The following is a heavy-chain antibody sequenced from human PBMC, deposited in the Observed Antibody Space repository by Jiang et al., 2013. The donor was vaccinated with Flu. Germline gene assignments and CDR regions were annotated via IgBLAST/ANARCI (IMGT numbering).Heavy chain of an antibody. D-gene: IGHD3-10*01. Sequence: LLKPSEALSLTCAVYGGSFSNYYWSWIRQPPGKGLEWIGEINHSGSTNYNPSLKSRVTILVDTSKNQFSLILSSVTAADTAVYYCARTLGYYYGPFDYWGQGTLVTVSS. J-gene: IGHJ4*02. CDR2: INHSGST. CDR1: GGSFSNYY. CDR3: ARTLGYYYGPFDY. V-gene: IGHV4-34*01.